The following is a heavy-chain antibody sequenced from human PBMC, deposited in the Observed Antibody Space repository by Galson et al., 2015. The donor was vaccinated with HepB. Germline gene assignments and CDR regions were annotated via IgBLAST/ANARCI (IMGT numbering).Heavy chain of an antibody. J-gene: IGHJ4*02. CDR2: INAGNGNT. V-gene: IGHV1-3*01. CDR3: AREIDWELQTKGDY. Sequence: SVKVSCKASGHTFTSYAMHWVRQAPGQRLEWMGWINAGNGNTKYSQKFQGRVTITRDTSASTAYMELSSLRSEDTAVYYCAREIDWELQTKGDYWGQGTLVTVSS. D-gene: IGHD1-26*01. CDR1: GHTFTSYA.